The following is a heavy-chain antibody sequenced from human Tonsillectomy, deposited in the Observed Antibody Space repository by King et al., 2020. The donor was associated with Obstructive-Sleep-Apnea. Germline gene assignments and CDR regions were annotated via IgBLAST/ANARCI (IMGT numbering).Heavy chain of an antibody. CDR2: SNIDGSIT. CDR1: GFTFTDYW. V-gene: IGHV3-74*03. D-gene: IGHD3-9*01. J-gene: IGHJ6*02. CDR3: ARDYDTYYGLDV. Sequence: VQLVESGGGFVQPGGSLSLSCAASGFTFTDYWLHWVRQAPGKGLVWVSRSNIDGSITTYADFVKGRFTVSRDNAKNTLYLQMNSLRGDDTAVYYCARDYDTYYGLDVWGQGTTVTVS.